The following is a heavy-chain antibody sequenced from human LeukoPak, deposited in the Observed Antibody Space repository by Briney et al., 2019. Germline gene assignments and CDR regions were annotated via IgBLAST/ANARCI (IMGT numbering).Heavy chain of an antibody. CDR1: GFTFSTYS. J-gene: IGHJ4*02. CDR3: ARVPGDY. Sequence: GGSLRLSCAASGFTFSTYSISWVRQAPGKGLEWVSSISSSGNYIYYADSVKGRFTIPRDNAKNSLYLQMNSLGADDTAVYYCARVPGDYWGQGTLVTVSS. V-gene: IGHV3-21*01. CDR2: ISSSGNYI.